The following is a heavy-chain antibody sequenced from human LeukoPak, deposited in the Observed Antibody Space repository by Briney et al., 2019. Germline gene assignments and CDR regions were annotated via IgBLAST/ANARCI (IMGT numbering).Heavy chain of an antibody. CDR2: IWYDGKNDQ. D-gene: IGHD2-2*01. J-gene: IGHJ3*02. Sequence: GGSLRLSCAVSGFTFSRYGMHWIRQAPGKGMEWVAFIWYDGKNDQEYAESVKGRFTISRDNSKNTLYLQMNSLRTEDTAMYYCAKDRCSSSTCREAFEIWGQGHWSPSLQ. CDR3: AKDRCSSSTCREAFEI. V-gene: IGHV3-30*02. CDR1: GFTFSRYG.